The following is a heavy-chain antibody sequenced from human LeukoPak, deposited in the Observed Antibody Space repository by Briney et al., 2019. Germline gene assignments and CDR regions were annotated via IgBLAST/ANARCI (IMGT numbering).Heavy chain of an antibody. Sequence: SETLSLTCTLSGGSITNSAYYWGWIRQPPGTGLQWIGSIFYSGNTYYNPSLKSRVTISVDTSKNQFSLKLTSVTAADTAVCYCARTIYGEGGYFDYWGQGTLVTVSS. CDR1: GGSITNSAYY. CDR2: IFYSGNT. D-gene: IGHD4-17*01. J-gene: IGHJ4*02. V-gene: IGHV4-39*01. CDR3: ARTIYGEGGYFDY.